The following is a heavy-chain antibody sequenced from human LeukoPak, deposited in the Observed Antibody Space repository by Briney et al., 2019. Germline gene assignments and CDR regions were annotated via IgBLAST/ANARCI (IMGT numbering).Heavy chain of an antibody. CDR2: IYYSGST. J-gene: IGHJ5*02. CDR3: ARQFSRWFDP. Sequence: SETLSLTCTVSGGSISSYYGSWIRQPPGKGLEWIGYIYYSGSTNYNPSLKSRVTISVDTSKNQFSLKLSSVTAADTAVYYCARQFSRWFDPWGQGTLVTVSS. CDR1: GGSISSYY. V-gene: IGHV4-59*08.